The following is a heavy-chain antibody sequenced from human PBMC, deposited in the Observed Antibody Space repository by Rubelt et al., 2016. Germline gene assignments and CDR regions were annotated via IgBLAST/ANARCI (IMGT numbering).Heavy chain of an antibody. CDR3: ARGSRYYDYY. J-gene: IGHJ4*02. CDR2: INHSGST. CDR1: RGSFSGYY. Sequence: QVQLQQWGAGLLKPSETLSLTCAVYRGSFSGYYWSWIRQPPGKGLAWIGEINHSGSTNYHPSLTGRGTISVDTSKNQLSLKLRSVTAAETAVYYCARGSRYYDYYWGQGTLVTVSS. D-gene: IGHD3-22*01. V-gene: IGHV4-34*01.